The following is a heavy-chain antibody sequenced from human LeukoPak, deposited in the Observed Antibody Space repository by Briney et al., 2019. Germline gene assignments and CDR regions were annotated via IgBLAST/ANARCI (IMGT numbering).Heavy chain of an antibody. CDR2: ISDNGRRT. CDR3: ARDRIGKYSIDY. Sequence: LAGGSLRLSCAASGFTFSNFGLNWVRQAPGKGLEWVAFISDNGRRTYYLESVKGLFTISRDDSKNTLYLQMNSLRVEDTAVYYCARDRIGKYSIDYWGQGTLATVSS. D-gene: IGHD2-15*01. V-gene: IGHV3-33*08. J-gene: IGHJ4*02. CDR1: GFTFSNFG.